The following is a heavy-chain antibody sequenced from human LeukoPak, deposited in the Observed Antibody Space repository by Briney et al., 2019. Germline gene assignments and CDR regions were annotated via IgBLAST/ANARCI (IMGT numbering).Heavy chain of an antibody. J-gene: IGHJ6*03. CDR1: GFTFSSYN. CDR2: ITYITSSSSST. CDR3: ARVRGEYYMDV. Sequence: GGSLRLSCAVSGFTFSSYNMNWVRQAPGKGLEWVSYITYITSSSSSTYYADSVKGRFTISRDNAKNSLYLQMNSLRAEDTAVYVCARVRGEYYMDVWGKGTTVTVSS. D-gene: IGHD3-10*01. V-gene: IGHV3-48*01.